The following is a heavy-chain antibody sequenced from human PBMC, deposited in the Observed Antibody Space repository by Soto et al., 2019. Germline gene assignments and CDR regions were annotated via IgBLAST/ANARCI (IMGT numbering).Heavy chain of an antibody. J-gene: IGHJ4*02. Sequence: EVQLVESGGGLVQPGGFLRLSCAASGFTFSTSNMNWVRQAPGKGLEWVSYISSTGYTIYYADSVKGRFTISRDNAKNSLYLQVNSLRDEDTAVYYCARGDSSVHLFDYWGQGTPVTVSS. CDR3: ARGDSSVHLFDY. CDR2: ISSTGYTI. V-gene: IGHV3-48*02. D-gene: IGHD3-22*01. CDR1: GFTFSTSN.